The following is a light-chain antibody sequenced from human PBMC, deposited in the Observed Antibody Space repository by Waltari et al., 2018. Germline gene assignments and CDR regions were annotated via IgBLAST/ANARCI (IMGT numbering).Light chain of an antibody. V-gene: IGKV2-29*03. CDR2: EVS. CDR3: MQGMYFPIT. Sequence: DIVMTQTPLSLSVTPGQSASISCKSSQSLLHSDGKTFLFWYLQKPGQSPQSLIYEVSSRFSRVPDRFSGSGSGTDFTLKISRVEAEDIGVYYCMQGMYFPITFGQGTRLQIE. J-gene: IGKJ5*01. CDR1: QSLLHSDGKTF.